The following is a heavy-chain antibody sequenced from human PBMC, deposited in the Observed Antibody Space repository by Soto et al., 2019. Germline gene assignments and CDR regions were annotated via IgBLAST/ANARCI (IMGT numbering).Heavy chain of an antibody. Sequence: SETLSLTCAVYGGSFSGYYWSWIRQPPGKGLEWIGEINHSGSTNYNPSLKSRVTISVDTSKNQFSLKLSSVTAADTAVYYCARIRHYDYVWGSYRYRYFDYWGQGTLVTVSS. J-gene: IGHJ4*02. CDR2: INHSGST. CDR3: ARIRHYDYVWGSYRYRYFDY. D-gene: IGHD3-16*02. CDR1: GGSFSGYY. V-gene: IGHV4-34*01.